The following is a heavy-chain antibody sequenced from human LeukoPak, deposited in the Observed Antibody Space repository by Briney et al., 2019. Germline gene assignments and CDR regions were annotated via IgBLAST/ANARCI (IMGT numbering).Heavy chain of an antibody. J-gene: IGHJ6*02. CDR2: IYSGGST. V-gene: IGHV3-66*01. CDR3: ARVKPVYGMDV. Sequence: GGSLRLSCAASGFTVSSNYMRWVRQAPGKGLEWVSVIYSGGSTDCADSVKGRFTISRDTSKNTLYLQMDSLRVEDTAVYYCARVKPVYGMDVWGQGTTVTVSS. CDR1: GFTVSSNY.